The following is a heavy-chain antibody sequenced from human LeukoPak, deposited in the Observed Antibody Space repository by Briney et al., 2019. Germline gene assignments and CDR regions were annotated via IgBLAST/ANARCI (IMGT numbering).Heavy chain of an antibody. CDR2: IIPIFGTA. CDR1: GGTFSSYA. J-gene: IGHJ5*02. V-gene: IGHV1-69*05. Sequence: ASVKVSCKASGGTFSSYAISWVRQAPGQGLEWMGRIIPIFGTANYAQKFQGRVTITTDESTSTAYMELSSLRSEDTAVYYCARDLAPPDIVVVPASNWFDPWGQGTLVTVSS. D-gene: IGHD2-2*01. CDR3: ARDLAPPDIVVVPASNWFDP.